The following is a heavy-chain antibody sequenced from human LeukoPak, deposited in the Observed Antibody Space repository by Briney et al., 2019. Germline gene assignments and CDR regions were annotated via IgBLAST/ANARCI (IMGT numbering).Heavy chain of an antibody. Sequence: GWSLRLSCAVSGLTLSNYGMSWVRQAPGKGLEWVAGISDSGGRTNCADSVKGRFTISRDNPKNTLYLQMNSLRAEDTAVYFCAKRGVVIRVILVGFHKEAYYFDSWGQGALVTVSS. J-gene: IGHJ4*02. CDR3: AKRGVVIRVILVGFHKEAYYFDS. CDR1: GLTLSNYG. V-gene: IGHV3-23*01. CDR2: ISDSGGRT. D-gene: IGHD3-22*01.